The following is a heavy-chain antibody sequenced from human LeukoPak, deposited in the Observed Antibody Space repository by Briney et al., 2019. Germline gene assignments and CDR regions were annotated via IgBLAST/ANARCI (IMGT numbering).Heavy chain of an antibody. V-gene: IGHV3-23*01. CDR2: ISGSGGST. J-gene: IGHJ4*02. CDR3: ARGGYYYPFDY. Sequence: GGSLRLSCAASVFTFSSYAMSWVRQAPGKGLEWVSAISGSGGSTYYADSVKGRFTISRDNSKNTLYLQMNSLRAEDTAVYYCARGGYYYPFDYWGQGTLVTVSS. CDR1: VFTFSSYA. D-gene: IGHD3-22*01.